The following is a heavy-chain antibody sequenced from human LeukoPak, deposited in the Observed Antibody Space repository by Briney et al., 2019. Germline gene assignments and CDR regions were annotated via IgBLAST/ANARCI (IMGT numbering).Heavy chain of an antibody. Sequence: GGSLRLFCAASGFTFSRYAMSWVRQAPGKGLEWVSAISGSGGSTYYADSVKGRFTISRDNSKNTLYLQMNSLRAEDTAVYYCAKDLTGVSTSCYGDYWGQGTLVTVSS. CDR3: AKDLTGVSTSCYGDY. D-gene: IGHD2-2*01. V-gene: IGHV3-23*01. CDR1: GFTFSRYA. J-gene: IGHJ4*02. CDR2: ISGSGGST.